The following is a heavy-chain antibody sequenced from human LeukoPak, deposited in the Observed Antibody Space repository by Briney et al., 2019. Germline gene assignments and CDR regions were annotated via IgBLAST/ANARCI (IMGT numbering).Heavy chain of an antibody. J-gene: IGHJ4*02. D-gene: IGHD6-19*01. Sequence: PGGSLRLSCAASGFTFNEYWMYWVRQAAGKGLVSVSRINTDGSITTYADSVKGRFTISRDNAENTLYLQMNSLRAEDTAVYYCATKQWLAPPPDSWGQGTLVTVSS. V-gene: IGHV3-74*01. CDR3: ATKQWLAPPPDS. CDR1: GFTFNEYW. CDR2: INTDGSIT.